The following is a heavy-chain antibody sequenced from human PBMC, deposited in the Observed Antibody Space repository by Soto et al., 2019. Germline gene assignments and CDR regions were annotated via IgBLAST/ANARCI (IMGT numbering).Heavy chain of an antibody. CDR1: GFTFRSYA. Sequence: DVQLLESGVHLVQPGGSLRLSCAASGFTFRSYAMSWVRQAPGKGLEWVSSVSAGGDMTYYSDSVKGRFTISRDNSNNALFLQMNSLRIEDTALYYCARGDRGGSGSPASYYYSGLDVWGQGTTVTVS. V-gene: IGHV3-23*01. J-gene: IGHJ6*02. D-gene: IGHD3-10*01. CDR2: VSAGGDMT. CDR3: ARGDRGGSGSPASYYYSGLDV.